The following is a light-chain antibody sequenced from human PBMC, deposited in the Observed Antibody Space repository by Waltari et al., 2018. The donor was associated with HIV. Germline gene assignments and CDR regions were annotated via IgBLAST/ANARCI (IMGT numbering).Light chain of an antibody. Sequence: QSALTQPPSASGSPGQSVTISCTGTSSDVGAYKYVSWFQQHPGKAPKLMIYDVTKRPSGVPVRFSGSKSGNTASLTVSGLQAEDEADYYCAAHAGSKDVFGGGTRLTVL. J-gene: IGLJ2*01. CDR1: SSDVGAYKY. CDR2: DVT. CDR3: AAHAGSKDV. V-gene: IGLV2-8*01.